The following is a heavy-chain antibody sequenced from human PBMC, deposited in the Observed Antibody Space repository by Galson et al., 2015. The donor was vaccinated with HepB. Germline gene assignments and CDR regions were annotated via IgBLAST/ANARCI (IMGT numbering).Heavy chain of an antibody. Sequence: VKVSCKVSGYTFTDYYMHWVQRAPGKGLEWMGLVDPEDGETIYAEKFQGRVTITADTSTDTAYMELSSLRSEDTAVYYCATAWSSWSEDYYYMDVWGKGTTVTVSS. CDR1: GYTFTDYY. D-gene: IGHD6-13*01. J-gene: IGHJ6*03. CDR2: VDPEDGET. CDR3: ATAWSSWSEDYYYMDV. V-gene: IGHV1-69-2*01.